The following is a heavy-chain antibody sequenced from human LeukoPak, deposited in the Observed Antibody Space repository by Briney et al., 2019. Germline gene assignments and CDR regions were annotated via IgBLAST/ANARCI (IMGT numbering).Heavy chain of an antibody. CDR2: IYYSGST. CDR3: ARHPLNYDSSGYYSLYFDY. V-gene: IGHV4-59*08. Sequence: PSETLSLTCTVSGGSISSYYWSWIRQPPGKGLEWIGYIYYSGSTNYNPSLKSRVTISVDTSKNQFSLKLSSVTAADTAVYYCARHPLNYDSSGYYSLYFDYWGQGTLVTVPS. D-gene: IGHD3-22*01. J-gene: IGHJ4*02. CDR1: GGSISSYY.